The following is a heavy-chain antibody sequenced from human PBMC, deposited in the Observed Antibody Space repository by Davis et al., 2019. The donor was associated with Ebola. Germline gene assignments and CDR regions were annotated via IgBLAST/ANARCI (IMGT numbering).Heavy chain of an antibody. Sequence: ASVKVSCKSSGYTFTSYGLVWVRQAPGLSLEWMGWISGFNTNTNFAQKFQGRVTVSKDTSTNTAYMDLRSLTSDDTAIYYCARAPNYDVLTGTSSYYFDYWGQGTLVTVPS. CDR1: GYTFTSYG. CDR2: ISGFNTNT. V-gene: IGHV1-18*04. CDR3: ARAPNYDVLTGTSSYYFDY. J-gene: IGHJ4*02. D-gene: IGHD3-9*01.